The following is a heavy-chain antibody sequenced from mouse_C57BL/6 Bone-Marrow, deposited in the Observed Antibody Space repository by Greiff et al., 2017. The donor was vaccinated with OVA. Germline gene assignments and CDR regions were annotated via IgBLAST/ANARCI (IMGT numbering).Heavy chain of an antibody. CDR2: IYPGSVNT. CDR3: ARSHYGGLAMDY. D-gene: IGHD1-1*01. Sequence: LVESGPELVKPGASVKISCKASGYSFTIYYIHWVKQRLGQGLERIGWIYPGSVNTKYNEKFKGKATLTADTLSSTAYMQLSSLTSEHSAFYYSARSHYGGLAMDYWGQGTSVTVSS. V-gene: IGHV1-66*01. J-gene: IGHJ4*01. CDR1: GYSFTIYY.